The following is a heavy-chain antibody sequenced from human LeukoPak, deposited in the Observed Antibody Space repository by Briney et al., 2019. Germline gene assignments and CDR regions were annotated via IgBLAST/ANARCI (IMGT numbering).Heavy chain of an antibody. CDR2: FYYSGST. J-gene: IGHJ4*02. CDR3: ARVYDSSGYYFGGDLRVE. Sequence: SETLSLTCTVSGGSISSSSYYWGWIRQPPGKGLEWIGSFYYSGSTYYNPSLKSRVTISVDTSKNQFSLKLSSVTAADTAVYHCARVYDSSGYYFGGDLRVEWGQGTLVTVSS. CDR1: GGSISSSSYY. V-gene: IGHV4-39*01. D-gene: IGHD3-22*01.